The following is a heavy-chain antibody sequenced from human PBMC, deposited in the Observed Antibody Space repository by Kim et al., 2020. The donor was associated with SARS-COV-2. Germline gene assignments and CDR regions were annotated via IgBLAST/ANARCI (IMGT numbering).Heavy chain of an antibody. J-gene: IGHJ4*02. CDR3: ARDCGGDCYSVY. D-gene: IGHD2-21*02. V-gene: IGHV3-21*01. Sequence: YYADSVKGRFTISRDNAKNSLYLQMSSLRAEDTAVYYCARDCGGDCYSVYWGQGTLVTVSS.